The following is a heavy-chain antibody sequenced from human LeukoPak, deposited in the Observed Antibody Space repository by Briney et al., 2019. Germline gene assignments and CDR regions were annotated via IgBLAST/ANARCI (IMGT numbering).Heavy chain of an antibody. Sequence: GGSLRLSCAASGFTFSNYWMHWVRQAPGKGLVWVSRMNGDGSNTDYAESVKGRFTISRDNAKNMLYLQMNSLRAEDTAVYYCARDRFFGMDVWGQGTTVTVSS. CDR1: GFTFSNYW. J-gene: IGHJ6*02. CDR3: ARDRFFGMDV. V-gene: IGHV3-74*01. CDR2: MNGDGSNT.